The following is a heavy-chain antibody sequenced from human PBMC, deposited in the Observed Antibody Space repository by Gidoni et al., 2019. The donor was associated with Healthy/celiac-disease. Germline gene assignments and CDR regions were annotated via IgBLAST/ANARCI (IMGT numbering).Heavy chain of an antibody. CDR3: ARIRFLESGSVFDY. CDR2: IYYSGST. D-gene: IGHD3-3*01. CDR1: GGSISSSSYY. J-gene: IGHJ4*02. V-gene: IGHV4-39*01. Sequence: QLQLQESGPGLVKPSETLSLTCTVSGGSISSSSYYWGWIRQPPGKGLEWIGSIYYSGSTYYNPSLKSRVTISVDTSKNQFSLKLSSVTAADTAVYYCARIRFLESGSVFDYWGQGTLVTVSS.